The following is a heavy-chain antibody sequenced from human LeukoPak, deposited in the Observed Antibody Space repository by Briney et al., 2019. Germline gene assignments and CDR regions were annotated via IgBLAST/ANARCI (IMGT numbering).Heavy chain of an antibody. CDR2: ISYDRSNN. CDR1: GFTFSSYG. V-gene: IGHV3-30*03. Sequence: GGSLRLSCAASGFTFSSYGMHWVRQAPGKGLEWVTFISYDRSNNYYADSVKGRFTISRDNSKNTLYLQMNSLRTEETAVYYVRTSTGGFCGQGTLVTVSS. CDR3: RTSTGGF. D-gene: IGHD5-12*01. J-gene: IGHJ4*02.